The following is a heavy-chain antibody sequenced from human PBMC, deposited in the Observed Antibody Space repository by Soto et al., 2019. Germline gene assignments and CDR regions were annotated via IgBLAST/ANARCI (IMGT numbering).Heavy chain of an antibody. Sequence: PGESLKISCKGSGYSFTSYWISWVRQMPGKGLEWMGRIDPSDSYTNYSPSFQGHVTISADKSISTAYLQWSSLKASDTAMYYCARPSIAAAGDYYYYYYGMDVWGQGTTVTVSS. CDR2: IDPSDSYT. V-gene: IGHV5-10-1*01. CDR1: GYSFTSYW. J-gene: IGHJ6*02. CDR3: ARPSIAAAGDYYYYYYGMDV. D-gene: IGHD6-13*01.